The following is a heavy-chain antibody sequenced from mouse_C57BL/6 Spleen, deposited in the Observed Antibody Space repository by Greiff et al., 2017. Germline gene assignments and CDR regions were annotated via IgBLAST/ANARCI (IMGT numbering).Heavy chain of an antibody. J-gene: IGHJ3*01. D-gene: IGHD3-2*02. V-gene: IGHV1-81*01. CDR2: IYPRSGNT. CDR1: GYTFTSYG. CDR3: ARYSSGYAY. Sequence: QVQLQQSGAELARPGASVKLSCKASGYTFTSYGISWVKQRTGQGLEWIGEIYPRSGNTYYNEKFKGKATLTADKSSSKAYMELRSLTSEDSAVYFCARYSSGYAYWGQGTLVTVSA.